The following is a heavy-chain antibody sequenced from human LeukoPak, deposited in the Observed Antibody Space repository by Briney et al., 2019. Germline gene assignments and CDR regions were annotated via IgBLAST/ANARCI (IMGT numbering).Heavy chain of an antibody. V-gene: IGHV4-59*01. D-gene: IGHD4-17*01. CDR3: AREDPQTTVPEGMDV. J-gene: IGHJ6*02. CDR1: GGSIRTYY. CDR2: IYYTGTT. Sequence: SETLSLTCSDSGGSIRTYYWSWIRQLPGKGLEWIGYIYYTGTTNYNPSLRSRVTISVDTSTNQFSLRLSSVTAADTAVYYCAREDPQTTVPEGMDVWGHGTTVIVSS.